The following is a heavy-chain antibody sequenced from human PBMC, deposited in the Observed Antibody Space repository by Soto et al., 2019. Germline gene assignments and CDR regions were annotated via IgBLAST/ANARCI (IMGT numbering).Heavy chain of an antibody. D-gene: IGHD3-16*01. CDR3: TRIPPWGQDY. J-gene: IGHJ4*02. Sequence: EVQLVESGGGLVQPGGSLTLSCAASGFTFSGSAMHWVRQGSGNGLEWVGRIRRKANSYAAAYAASVKGRFTISRDDAKNTAYLQMNSLKTEDTAVYYCTRIPPWGQDYKGQGTLVTDSS. V-gene: IGHV3-73*02. CDR1: GFTFSGSA. CDR2: IRRKANSYAA.